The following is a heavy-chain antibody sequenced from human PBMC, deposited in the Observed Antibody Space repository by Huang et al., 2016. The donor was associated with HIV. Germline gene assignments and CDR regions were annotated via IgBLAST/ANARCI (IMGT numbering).Heavy chain of an antibody. D-gene: IGHD3-22*01. Sequence: QVQLVQSGAEVKKPGASVKVSCKVSGYPLTELSMHWVRQAPGKGLEWVGGFDPEDGETIDAQKCQGRVTMTEDTSTDTAYMELSSLRSEDTAVYYCATVYRRFRNHDSGDYYFDYWDQGTLVTVSS. J-gene: IGHJ4*02. CDR3: ATVYRRFRNHDSGDYYFDY. V-gene: IGHV1-24*01. CDR1: GYPLTELS. CDR2: FDPEDGET.